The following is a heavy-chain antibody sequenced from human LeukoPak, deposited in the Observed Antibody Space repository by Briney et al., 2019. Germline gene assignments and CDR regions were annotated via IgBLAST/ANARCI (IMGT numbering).Heavy chain of an antibody. V-gene: IGHV4-59*01. Sequence: SETLSLTCTVSGGSISNYYWIWIRQPPGKTLEWIGYIYYSGSTNYNPSLKSRVTISVDTSKNQFSLKLSSVTAADTAVYYCARDLQSYYYDSSTNAFDIWGQGTMVTVSS. CDR3: ARDLQSYYYDSSTNAFDI. D-gene: IGHD3-22*01. CDR1: GGSISNYY. CDR2: IYYSGST. J-gene: IGHJ3*02.